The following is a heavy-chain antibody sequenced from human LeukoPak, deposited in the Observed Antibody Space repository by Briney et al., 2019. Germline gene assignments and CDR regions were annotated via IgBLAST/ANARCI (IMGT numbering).Heavy chain of an antibody. V-gene: IGHV3-20*04. Sequence: GGSLRLSCAASGFTFTTYWLGWVRQPPGKGLEWVSGINWNGGSTGYADSVRGRFTISRDNAKNSLYLQINSLRAEDTAVYYCAELGITMIGGVWGKGTTVTISS. D-gene: IGHD3-10*02. CDR3: AELGITMIGGV. CDR1: GFTFTTYW. CDR2: INWNGGST. J-gene: IGHJ6*04.